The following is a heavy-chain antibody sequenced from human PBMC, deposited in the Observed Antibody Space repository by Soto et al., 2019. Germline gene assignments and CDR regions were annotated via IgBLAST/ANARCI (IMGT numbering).Heavy chain of an antibody. D-gene: IGHD2-8*01. J-gene: IGHJ4*02. CDR1: GFTFSNYA. V-gene: IGHV3-23*01. Sequence: EVQLLESGGGLVQRGGSLRLSCAVSGFTFSNYAMSWVRQTPGKGLEWVSTVTGTSGGKYYADSVRGRFTISRDNSKNTLYLPMNSLSVEDTAIYYGAKRPDCPNPGCHVQGHHYVDYWGQGTLVTVSS. CDR3: AKRPDCPNPGCHVQGHHYVDY. CDR2: VTGTSGGK.